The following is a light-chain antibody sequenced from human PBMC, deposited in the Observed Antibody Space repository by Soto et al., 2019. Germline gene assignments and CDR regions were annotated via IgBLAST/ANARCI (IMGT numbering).Light chain of an antibody. CDR1: QSISGF. CDR2: TAS. J-gene: IGKJ1*01. CDR3: QQNYSPPPT. Sequence: DVQMTQSPSSLSASVGARVTITCRASQSISGFLSWYKQNPGKAPDLLIYTASSLQSRVPSRFSGNGSGTDFTLTISSLHPEDLTTYYCQQNYSPPPTFGQGTKVEIK. V-gene: IGKV1-39*01.